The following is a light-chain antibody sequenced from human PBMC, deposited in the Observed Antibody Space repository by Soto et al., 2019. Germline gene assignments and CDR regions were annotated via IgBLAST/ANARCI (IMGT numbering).Light chain of an antibody. CDR1: QLISNY. CDR2: DAS. J-gene: IGKJ4*01. V-gene: IGKV3-11*01. CDR3: QQRGNWPLT. Sequence: EIMLTQSPATLSLSPGETATLSCRANQLISNYLAWYQQKPGQAPRLLIYDASNRATGIPVRFSGSGSGTDFTLTISSLEPEDFAVYYCQQRGNWPLTFGGGTKVDIK.